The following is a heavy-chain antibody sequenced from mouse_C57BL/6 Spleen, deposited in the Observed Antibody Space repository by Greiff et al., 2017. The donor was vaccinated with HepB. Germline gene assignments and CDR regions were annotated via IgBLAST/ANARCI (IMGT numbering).Heavy chain of an antibody. Sequence: EVKLMESGAELVKPGASVKLSCTASGFNIKDYYMHWVKQRTEQGLEWIGRIDPEDGETKYAPKFQGKATITADTSSNTAYLQLSSLTSEDTAVYYGARWALITTVVARYFDVWGTGTTVTVSS. CDR2: IDPEDGET. CDR1: GFNIKDYY. J-gene: IGHJ1*03. CDR3: ARWALITTVVARYFDV. D-gene: IGHD1-1*01. V-gene: IGHV14-2*01.